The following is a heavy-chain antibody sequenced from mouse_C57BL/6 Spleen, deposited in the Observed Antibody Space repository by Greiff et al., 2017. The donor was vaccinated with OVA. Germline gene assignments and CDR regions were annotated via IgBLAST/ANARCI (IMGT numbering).Heavy chain of an antibody. CDR3: ARVHGYDKAY. D-gene: IGHD2-2*01. J-gene: IGHJ3*01. V-gene: IGHV1-61*01. Sequence: VQLQQPGAELVRPGSSVKLSCKASGYTFTSYWMDWVKQRPGQGLEWIGNIYPSDSETHYNQKFKDKATLTVDKSSSTAYMQLSSLTSEDSAVYYCARVHGYDKAYWGQGTLVTVSA. CDR1: GYTFTSYW. CDR2: IYPSDSET.